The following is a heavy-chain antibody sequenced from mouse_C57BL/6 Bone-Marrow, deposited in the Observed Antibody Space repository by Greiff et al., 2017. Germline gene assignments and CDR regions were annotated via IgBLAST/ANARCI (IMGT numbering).Heavy chain of an antibody. V-gene: IGHV7-3*01. CDR1: GFTFTDYY. CDR2: IRNKANGYTT. D-gene: IGHD2-4*01. Sequence: EVHLVESGGGLVQPGGSLSLSCAASGFTFTDYYMSWVRQPPGKALEWLGFIRNKANGYTTEYSASVKGRFTISRDNSQSILYLQMNALRAEDSATYYCASLSYDYDGYYAMDYWGQGTSVTVSS. CDR3: ASLSYDYDGYYAMDY. J-gene: IGHJ4*01.